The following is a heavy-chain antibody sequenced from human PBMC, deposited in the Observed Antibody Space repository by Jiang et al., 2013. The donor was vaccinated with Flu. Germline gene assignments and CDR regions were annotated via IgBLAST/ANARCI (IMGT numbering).Heavy chain of an antibody. CDR2: IYPGDSDA. D-gene: IGHD6-19*01. J-gene: IGHJ4*02. CDR1: GYSFSSYW. V-gene: IGHV5-51*01. CDR3: ARAHQWQLQGYFDS. Sequence: QLVESGAEVKRPGESLKISCQGSGYSFSSYWIAWVRQMPGKGLEWMGIIYPGDSDARYSPAFVGQVTISVDKSISTAYLQWNSLKASDTAMYYCARAHQWQLQGYFDSWGQGTLVTVSS.